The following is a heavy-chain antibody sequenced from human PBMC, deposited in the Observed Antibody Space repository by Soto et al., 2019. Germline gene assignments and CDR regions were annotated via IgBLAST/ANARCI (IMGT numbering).Heavy chain of an antibody. J-gene: IGHJ4*02. CDR1: GYTFTSYV. Sequence: QVQLLQSGAEVKKPGASVKVSCKASGYTFTSYVISGVRQAPGQGLEWVGCINTFTGHTELAQKLQGRVTVTTDTSTGTGFSDVGSLRADVAAVYDAARGYNYGSGSYLMPGSCYVDFWGQGALGTVSS. D-gene: IGHD3-10*01. CDR3: ARGYNYGSGSYLMPGSCYVDF. CDR2: INTFTGHT. V-gene: IGHV1-18*01.